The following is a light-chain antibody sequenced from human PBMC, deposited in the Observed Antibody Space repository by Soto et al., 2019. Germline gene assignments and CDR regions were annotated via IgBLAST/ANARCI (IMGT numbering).Light chain of an antibody. CDR2: DVR. V-gene: IGLV2-14*01. CDR3: SSYTTVSTYV. J-gene: IGLJ1*01. CDR1: SSDVGGYNY. Sequence: QSALTQPASVSGSPGHPITFSCTGTSSDVGGYNYFSWYQQHPGKAPKLMIYDVRNRPSGVSNRFSGSKSVNTASLTISGLQAEDEADYYCSSYTTVSTYVFGTGTKLTVL.